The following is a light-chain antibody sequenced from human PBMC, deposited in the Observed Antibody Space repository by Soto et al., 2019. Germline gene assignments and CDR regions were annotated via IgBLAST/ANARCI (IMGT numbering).Light chain of an antibody. Sequence: EIAMTQSPATLSVSPGERATLSCRASQSISTNLAWYQQRPGQAPRLLIYGASTRATGISVRFSGSGSGTEFTLTISSLQSEDFAVYYCQHYDNWPPRTFGQGTKVDMK. CDR2: GAS. V-gene: IGKV3-15*01. CDR1: QSISTN. J-gene: IGKJ1*01. CDR3: QHYDNWPPRT.